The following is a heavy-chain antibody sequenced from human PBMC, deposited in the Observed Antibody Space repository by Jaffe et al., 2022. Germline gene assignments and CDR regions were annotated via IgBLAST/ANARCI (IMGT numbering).Heavy chain of an antibody. CDR3: ARPSLAAAFEN. CDR1: GYSISSGYY. CDR2: IYHSGST. V-gene: IGHV4-38-2*01. J-gene: IGHJ4*02. Sequence: QVQLQESGPGLVKPSETLSLTCAVSGYSISSGYYWGWIRQPPGKGLEWIGSIYHSGSTYYNPSLKSRVTISVDTSKNQFSLKLSSVTAADTAVYYCARPSLAAAFENWGQGTLVTVSS. D-gene: IGHD6-13*01.